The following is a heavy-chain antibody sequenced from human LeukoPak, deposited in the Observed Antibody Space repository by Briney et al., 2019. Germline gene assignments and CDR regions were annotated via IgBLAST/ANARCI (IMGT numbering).Heavy chain of an antibody. Sequence: ASVTVSCTVSGYTLTELSMHWVRQAPGKGLEWMGGFDPEDGETIYAQKFQGRVTMTEDTSTDTAYMELSSLRSEDTAVYYCAIRPFSSCGGDCYSSDYWGQGTLVTVSS. D-gene: IGHD2-21*02. J-gene: IGHJ4*02. CDR1: GYTLTELS. CDR2: FDPEDGET. V-gene: IGHV1-24*01. CDR3: AIRPFSSCGGDCYSSDY.